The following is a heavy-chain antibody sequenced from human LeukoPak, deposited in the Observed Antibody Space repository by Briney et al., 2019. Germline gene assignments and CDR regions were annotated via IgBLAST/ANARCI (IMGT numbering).Heavy chain of an antibody. CDR2: IYNGGST. CDR3: ARGGGDYNPFDY. Sequence: PGGSLRLSCAVSGFTVSSNYMSWVRQAPGKGLEWVSVIYNGGSTYYADSVKGRFTISRHNSMNTLYLQMNSLRGEDTAVYYCARGGGDYNPFDYWGQGTLVTVSS. J-gene: IGHJ4*02. D-gene: IGHD4-17*01. CDR1: GFTVSSNY. V-gene: IGHV3-53*04.